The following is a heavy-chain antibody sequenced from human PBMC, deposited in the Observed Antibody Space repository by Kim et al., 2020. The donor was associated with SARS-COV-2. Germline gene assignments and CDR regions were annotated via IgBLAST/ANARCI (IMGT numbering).Heavy chain of an antibody. CDR1: GYTFTSYD. D-gene: IGHD3-9*01. J-gene: IGHJ6*02. V-gene: IGHV1-8*01. CDR3: ARGNSLRFFDWLSYYYGMDF. Sequence: ASVKVSCKASGYTFTSYDINWVRQATGQGLEWMGWMNPNSGNTGYAQKFQGRVTMTRNTSISTAYMELSSLRSEDTAVYYCARGNSLRFFDWLSYYYGMDFWGQGTTVTVSS. CDR2: MNPNSGNT.